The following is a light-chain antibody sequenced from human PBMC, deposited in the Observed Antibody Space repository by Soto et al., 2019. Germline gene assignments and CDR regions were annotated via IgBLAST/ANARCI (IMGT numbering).Light chain of an antibody. CDR2: GNS. V-gene: IGLV1-40*01. J-gene: IGLJ3*02. CDR1: SSNIGAGYD. CDR3: QSYDRSLSGRV. Sequence: QSVLTQPPSVSGAPGQRVTISCTGSSSNIGAGYDVHWYQQLPGTAPKLLIYGNSNRPSGVPDRFSGSKSGTSPSLAITGLLAEHEADYYCQSYDRSLSGRVFGGGTKLPVL.